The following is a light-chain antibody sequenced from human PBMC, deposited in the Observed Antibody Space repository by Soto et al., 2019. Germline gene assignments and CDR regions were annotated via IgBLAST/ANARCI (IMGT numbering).Light chain of an antibody. Sequence: DVVMSQSPDSLAVSLGERVTINCKTSQSVLSSSRNEYYLGWYQQKPGQPPKALIYGASTRKSGVPDRFSGSGSGTDFTLNISSLQAEDVAVYYCQQYYSSPLTFGGGTRVELK. CDR1: QSVLSSSRNEYY. V-gene: IGKV4-1*01. CDR2: GAS. CDR3: QQYYSSPLT. J-gene: IGKJ4*01.